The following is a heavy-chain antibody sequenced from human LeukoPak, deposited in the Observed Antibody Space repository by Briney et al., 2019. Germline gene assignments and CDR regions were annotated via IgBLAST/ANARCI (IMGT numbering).Heavy chain of an antibody. CDR3: ARPYYESSGLYVDAFDI. D-gene: IGHD3-22*01. J-gene: IGHJ3*02. Sequence: ASVKVSCMASGYTLTAYYLHWVRQAPGQGLEWMGRINPNSGGTTYAQKFQGRVTMTRDTSIGTAYMELSSLRSDDTALYYCARPYYESSGLYVDAFDIWGQGTMVTVSS. CDR1: GYTLTAYY. CDR2: INPNSGGT. V-gene: IGHV1-2*06.